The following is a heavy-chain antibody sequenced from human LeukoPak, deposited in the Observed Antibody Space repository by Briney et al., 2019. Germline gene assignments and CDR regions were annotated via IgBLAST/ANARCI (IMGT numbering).Heavy chain of an antibody. Sequence: GGSLGLSCAASGFTFSSYSMNWVRQAPGKGLEWVSSISSSSSYIYYADTVKGRFTISRDNAKNSLYLQMNSLRAEDTAVYYCARALYYGDSVDYWGQGTLVTVSS. D-gene: IGHD4-17*01. CDR3: ARALYYGDSVDY. J-gene: IGHJ4*02. V-gene: IGHV3-21*01. CDR2: ISSSSSYI. CDR1: GFTFSSYS.